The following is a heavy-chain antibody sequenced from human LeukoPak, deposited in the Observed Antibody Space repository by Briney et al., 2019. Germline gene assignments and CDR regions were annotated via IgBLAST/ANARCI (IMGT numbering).Heavy chain of an antibody. V-gene: IGHV3-30*18. D-gene: IGHD1/OR15-1a*01. CDR3: AKGGEQKTFRCGMDS. CDR2: VSNDGGIK. CDR1: GFTFSAYY. J-gene: IGHJ4*02. Sequence: GGSLRLSCAASGFTFSAYYMHWVRQAPGKGLEWVALVSNDGGIKYYGASVRGRFTISRDNPENTLYLQMNSLRADDTAVYYCAKGGEQKTFRCGMDSWGQGTLVTVSS.